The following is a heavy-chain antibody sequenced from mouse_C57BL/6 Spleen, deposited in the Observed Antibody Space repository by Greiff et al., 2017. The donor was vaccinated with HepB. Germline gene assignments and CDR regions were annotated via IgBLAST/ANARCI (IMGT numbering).Heavy chain of an antibody. J-gene: IGHJ2*01. Sequence: EVQGVESGPGMVKPSQSLSLTCTVTGYSITSGYDWHWIRHFPGNKLEWMGYISYSGSTNYNPSLKSRISITHDTSKNHFFLKLNSVTTEDTATYYCARGGTTLDYWGQGTTLTVSS. V-gene: IGHV3-1*01. D-gene: IGHD1-1*01. CDR3: ARGGTTLDY. CDR1: GYSITSGYD. CDR2: ISYSGST.